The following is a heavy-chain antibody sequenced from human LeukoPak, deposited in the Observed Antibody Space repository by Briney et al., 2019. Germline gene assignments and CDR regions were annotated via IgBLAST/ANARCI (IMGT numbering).Heavy chain of an antibody. V-gene: IGHV3-7*01. Sequence: GGSLRLSCAASGFTLSNHWMTWVRQAPGKGLEWVAHINQDGSEEHYMDSAKARFTISRDNAKNSLSLQMNSLRAEDTAVYYCVRDGGVSGYDLLDYWGQGTLVTVSS. CDR3: VRDGGVSGYDLLDY. CDR1: GFTLSNHW. CDR2: INQDGSEE. J-gene: IGHJ4*02. D-gene: IGHD5-12*01.